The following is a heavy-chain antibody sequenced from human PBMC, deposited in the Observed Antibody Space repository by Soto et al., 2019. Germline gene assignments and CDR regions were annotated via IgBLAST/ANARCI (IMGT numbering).Heavy chain of an antibody. Sequence: QVQLQESGPRLAKPSESLSLTCSVSGASLTRGFYYWSWLRQPPGRQLEWIGSIYYRGTTNYTPSLTGRVTISEDTSRNQVSVTVKSVTAADTAVYFCARANCVRCPFDLWGQGTLVTVSS. D-gene: IGHD2-21*01. CDR3: ARANCVRCPFDL. CDR1: GASLTRGFYY. J-gene: IGHJ4*02. CDR2: IYYRGTT. V-gene: IGHV4-61*01.